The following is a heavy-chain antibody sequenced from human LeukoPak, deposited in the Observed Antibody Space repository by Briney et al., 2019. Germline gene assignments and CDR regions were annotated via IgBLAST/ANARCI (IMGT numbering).Heavy chain of an antibody. V-gene: IGHV3-23*01. CDR2: ISGSGGST. J-gene: IGHJ4*02. CDR3: AKNTNYVSSGYYYYFDY. Sequence: GGSLRLSCAASGFTFSSYAMSWVRQAPGKGLEWVSAISGSGGSTYYADSVKGRFTISRDNSKNTLYLQMNSLRAEDTAVHYCAKNTNYVSSGYYYYFDYWGQGTLVTVSS. CDR1: GFTFSSYA. D-gene: IGHD3-22*01.